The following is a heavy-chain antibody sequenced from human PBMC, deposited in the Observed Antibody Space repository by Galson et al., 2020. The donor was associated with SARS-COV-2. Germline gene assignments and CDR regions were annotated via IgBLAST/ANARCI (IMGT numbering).Heavy chain of an antibody. V-gene: IGHV3-7*03. CDR3: ARDQLDDYYYGMDV. D-gene: IGHD6-13*01. J-gene: IGHJ6*02. CDR1: GFTFSSYW. Sequence: TGGSLRLSCAASGFTFSSYWMSLVRQAPGKGLEWVANIKQDGSEKYYVDSVKGRFTISRDNAKNSLYLQMNSLRAEDTAVYYCARDQLDDYYYGMDVWGQGTTVTVSS. CDR2: IKQDGSEK.